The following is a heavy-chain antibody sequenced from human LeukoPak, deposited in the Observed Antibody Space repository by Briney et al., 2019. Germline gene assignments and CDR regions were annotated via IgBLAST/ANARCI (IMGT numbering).Heavy chain of an antibody. CDR3: ARGPPYSSGHDY. CDR1: GGSFSGYY. V-gene: IGHV4-34*01. Sequence: PSETLSLTCAVYGGSFSGYYWSWIRQPPGKGLEWIGEINHSGSTNYNPSLKGRVTISVDTSKNQFSLKLSSVTAADTAVYYCARGPPYSSGHDYWGQGTLVTVSS. CDR2: INHSGST. D-gene: IGHD6-19*01. J-gene: IGHJ4*02.